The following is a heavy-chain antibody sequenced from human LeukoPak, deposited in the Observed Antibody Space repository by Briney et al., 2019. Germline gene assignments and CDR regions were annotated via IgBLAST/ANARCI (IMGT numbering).Heavy chain of an antibody. Sequence: GGSLRLSCGASGFTFTSYAMSWIRQAPGKGLEWVSAICGGGENTYYGDSVKGRFTISRDNSKNTLYLQMNSLRAGDTATYYCAKPRAMTTGVGRYFDLWGRGTLATVSS. CDR2: ICGGGENT. CDR3: AKPRAMTTGVGRYFDL. D-gene: IGHD1-1*01. J-gene: IGHJ2*01. CDR1: GFTFTSYA. V-gene: IGHV3-23*01.